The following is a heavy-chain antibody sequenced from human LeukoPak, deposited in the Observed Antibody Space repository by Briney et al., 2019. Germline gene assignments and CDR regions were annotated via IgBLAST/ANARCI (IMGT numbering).Heavy chain of an antibody. Sequence: ASVKVSCKASGYTFTGYYMHWVRQAPGQGLEWMGRINPNSGGTNYAQKFQGRVTMTRDTSISTAYMELSRLRSDDTAVYYCARERRAWRGAACPPGGSYDYWGQGTLVTVSS. J-gene: IGHJ4*02. CDR2: INPNSGGT. CDR3: ARERRAWRGAACPPGGSYDY. V-gene: IGHV1-2*06. D-gene: IGHD6-6*01. CDR1: GYTFTGYY.